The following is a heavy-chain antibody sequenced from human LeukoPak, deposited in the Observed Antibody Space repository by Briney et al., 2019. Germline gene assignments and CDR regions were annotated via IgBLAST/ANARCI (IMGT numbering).Heavy chain of an antibody. CDR1: GYTFTSYD. CDR2: MNPNSGNT. V-gene: IGHV1-8*01. CDR3: ARGFSSWYYYYYMDV. D-gene: IGHD6-13*01. J-gene: IGHJ6*03. Sequence: ASVKVSCKASGYTFTSYDINWVRQATGQGLEWMGWMNPNSGNTGYAQKFQGRVTMTRNTSISTAHMELSSLRSEDTAVYYCARGFSSWYYYYYMDVWGKGTTVTVSS.